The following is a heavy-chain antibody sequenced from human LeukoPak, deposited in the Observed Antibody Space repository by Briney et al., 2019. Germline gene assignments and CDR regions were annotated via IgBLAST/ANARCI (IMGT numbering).Heavy chain of an antibody. V-gene: IGHV4-39*01. CDR2: IHYSGST. D-gene: IGHD3-22*01. CDR1: GGSISISSYY. CDR3: ARQNLEYYYDSSGLDY. Sequence: SETLSLTCTVSGGSISISSYYWGWIRQPPGKGLEWIGSIHYSGSTYYNPSLKSRVTISVDTSKNQFSLKLSSVTAADTAVYYCARQNLEYYYDSSGLDYWGQGTLVTVSS. J-gene: IGHJ4*02.